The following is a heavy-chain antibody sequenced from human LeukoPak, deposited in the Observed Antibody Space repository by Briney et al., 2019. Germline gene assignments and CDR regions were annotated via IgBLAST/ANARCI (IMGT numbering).Heavy chain of an antibody. V-gene: IGHV1-2*02. Sequence: ASVKVSCKPSGYTFTGYYMHWVRQAPGQGLEWIGWINPNSGGTNYAQKFQGRVTMTTDTSISTAYMELSRLRSDDTAVYYCARGDSSSWYRFDYWGQGTLVTVSS. J-gene: IGHJ4*02. CDR1: GYTFTGYY. CDR2: INPNSGGT. CDR3: ARGDSSSWYRFDY. D-gene: IGHD6-13*01.